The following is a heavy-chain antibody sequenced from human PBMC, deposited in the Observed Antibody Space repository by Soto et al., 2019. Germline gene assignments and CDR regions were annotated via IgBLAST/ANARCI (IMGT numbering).Heavy chain of an antibody. J-gene: IGHJ4*02. Sequence: SETLSLTCTVSGGSISSYYWSWIRQPPGKGLEWIGYIYYSGSTNYNPSLKSRVTISVDTSKNQFSLKLSSVTAADTAVYYCARGPHLHDYGDYVLNYWGQETLVTVSS. D-gene: IGHD4-17*01. V-gene: IGHV4-59*01. CDR2: IYYSGST. CDR1: GGSISSYY. CDR3: ARGPHLHDYGDYVLNY.